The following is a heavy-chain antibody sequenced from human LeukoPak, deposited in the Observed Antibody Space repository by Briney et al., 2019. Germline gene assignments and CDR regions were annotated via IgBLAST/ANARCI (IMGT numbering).Heavy chain of an antibody. CDR1: GFSFGNYW. V-gene: IGHV3-7*01. J-gene: IGHJ4*02. Sequence: GGSLRLSCAASGFSFGNYWMKCVRQDPVKGLEWVANINEDGSEKYYVDSVRGRFTISRDNAKNSLYLQMNSLRTEDTAIYYCARGGVRRGYYDYWGQGTLVTVSS. CDR3: ARGGVRRGYYDY. D-gene: IGHD1-14*01. CDR2: INEDGSEK.